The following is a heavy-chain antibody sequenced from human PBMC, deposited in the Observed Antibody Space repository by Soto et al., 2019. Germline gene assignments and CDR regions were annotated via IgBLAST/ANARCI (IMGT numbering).Heavy chain of an antibody. CDR2: ISSSDSII. CDR3: ARDLGYYDSSGYFDY. J-gene: IGHJ4*02. Sequence: PGGSLRLSCAASGFTFSDYYMSWIRRAPGKGLEWVSYISSSDSIIYYSDSVKGRFIISRDNAKNSLYLQMNSLRAEDTAVYYCARDLGYYDSSGYFDYWGQGTLVTVS. CDR1: GFTFSDYY. D-gene: IGHD3-22*01. V-gene: IGHV3-11*01.